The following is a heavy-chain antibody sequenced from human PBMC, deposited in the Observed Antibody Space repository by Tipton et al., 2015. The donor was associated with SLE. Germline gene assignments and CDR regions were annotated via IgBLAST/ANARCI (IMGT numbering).Heavy chain of an antibody. CDR3: ARRCSGCLDY. Sequence: TLSLTCTVSGGSVSSSSKYWAWIRQPPGKGLEWIGSIYYTGTTTYYNSFLKSRVTMSVDTSNDQFFLKMTSVDAADTAVYYCARRCSGCLDYWGQGILVTVSS. CDR1: GGSVSSSSKY. CDR2: IYYTGTTT. V-gene: IGHV4-39*01. D-gene: IGHD5-12*01. J-gene: IGHJ4*02.